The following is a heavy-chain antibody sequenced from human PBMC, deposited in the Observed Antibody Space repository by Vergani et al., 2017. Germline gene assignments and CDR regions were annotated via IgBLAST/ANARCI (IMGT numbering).Heavy chain of an antibody. D-gene: IGHD6-13*01. CDR3: ARPSWGEQGIAAAGTGYFDY. CDR1: GYSFTSYW. Sequence: EVQLVPSGAEVKKPGESLKISCKGSGYSFTSYWIGWVRQMPGKGLEWMGIIYPGDSDTRYSPSFQGQVTISADKSISTAYLQWSSLKASDTAMYYCARPSWGEQGIAAAGTGYFDYWGQGTLVTVSS. CDR2: IYPGDSDT. V-gene: IGHV5-51*01. J-gene: IGHJ4*02.